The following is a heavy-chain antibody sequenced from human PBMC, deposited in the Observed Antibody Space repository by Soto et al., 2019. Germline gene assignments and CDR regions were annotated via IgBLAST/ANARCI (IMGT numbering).Heavy chain of an antibody. CDR3: ARDAQMLYRNVYYYYGMDV. J-gene: IGHJ6*02. D-gene: IGHD2-8*01. CDR1: GGSISSGDYY. CDR2: IYYSGST. V-gene: IGHV4-30-4*01. Sequence: QVQLQESGPGLVKPSQTLSLTCTVSGGSISSGDYYWSWIRQPPGKGLEWIGYIYYSGSTYYNPSLKSRVTISVDTSKNQFSLKLSSVTAADTAVYYCARDAQMLYRNVYYYYGMDVWGQGTTVTVSS.